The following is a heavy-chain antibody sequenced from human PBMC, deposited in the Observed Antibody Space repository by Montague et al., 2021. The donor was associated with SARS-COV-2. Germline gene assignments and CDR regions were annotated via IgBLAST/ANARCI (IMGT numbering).Heavy chain of an antibody. D-gene: IGHD4-17*01. J-gene: IGHJ4*02. V-gene: IGHV4-59*02. CDR1: GSSVRSYY. Sequence: SETLSLTCIVSGSSVRSYYWRWIRQPPGKGLEWIGYIYDSGSTNXNPSCRSRVTISVDTSKNQFSLKLSSVTAADTAVYYCARENTVTTFGGPYYIDSWGQGTLVTVSA. CDR3: ARENTVTTFGGPYYIDS. CDR2: IYDSGST.